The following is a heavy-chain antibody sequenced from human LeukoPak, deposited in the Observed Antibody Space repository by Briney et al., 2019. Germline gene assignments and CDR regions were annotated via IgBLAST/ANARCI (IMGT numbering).Heavy chain of an antibody. Sequence: GGSRRLSCAASGFTFSDYYMSWIRQAPGKGLEWVSYISSSSSYTNYADSVKGRFTISRDNAKNSLYLQMNSLRAEDTAVYYCARKWLYCSGGSCYYFDYWGQGTLVTVSS. V-gene: IGHV3-11*03. CDR3: ARKWLYCSGGSCYYFDY. CDR1: GFTFSDYY. D-gene: IGHD2-15*01. CDR2: ISSSSSYT. J-gene: IGHJ4*02.